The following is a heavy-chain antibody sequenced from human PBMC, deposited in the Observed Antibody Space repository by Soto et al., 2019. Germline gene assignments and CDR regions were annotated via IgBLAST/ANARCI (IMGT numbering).Heavy chain of an antibody. D-gene: IGHD3-10*01. J-gene: IGHJ6*02. CDR1: GYTFTSYG. CDR3: ARGSPYYYGSGSLMTCYYYYGMDV. V-gene: IGHV1-18*01. Sequence: ASVKVSCKASGYTFTSYGISWVRQAPGQGLEWMGWISAYNGNTNYAQKLQGRVTMTTDTSTSTAYMELRSLRSDDTAVYYCARGSPYYYGSGSLMTCYYYYGMDVWGQGTTVTVSS. CDR2: ISAYNGNT.